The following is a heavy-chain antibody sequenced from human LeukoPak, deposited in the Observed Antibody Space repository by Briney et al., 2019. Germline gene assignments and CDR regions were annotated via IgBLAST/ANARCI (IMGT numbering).Heavy chain of an antibody. J-gene: IGHJ4*02. Sequence: PGGSLRLSCAASGFTFSSYWMNWVRQAPGKGLVWVSRINSDGSSTSYADSVKGRFTISRDNAKNTLYLQMNSLRAEDTAVYYCARDREYYYDSSGSEIDYWGQGTLVTVSS. CDR1: GFTFSSYW. V-gene: IGHV3-74*01. CDR2: INSDGSST. D-gene: IGHD3-22*01. CDR3: ARDREYYYDSSGSEIDY.